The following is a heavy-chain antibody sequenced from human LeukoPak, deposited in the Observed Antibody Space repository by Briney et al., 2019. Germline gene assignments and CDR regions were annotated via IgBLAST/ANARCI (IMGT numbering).Heavy chain of an antibody. CDR3: AATIKRDYGDTNLDY. CDR1: GVAISSYY. CDR2: MYHSGSI. V-gene: IGHV4-59*01. D-gene: IGHD4-17*01. J-gene: IGHJ4*02. Sequence: SETLSLTCTVPGVAISSYYWSWVRQPPGTGLEWIAYMYHSGSINYSPSLKSRVTISIDTSKNQFSLRLTSVTAADTAVYYCAATIKRDYGDTNLDYWGQGTLVTVSS.